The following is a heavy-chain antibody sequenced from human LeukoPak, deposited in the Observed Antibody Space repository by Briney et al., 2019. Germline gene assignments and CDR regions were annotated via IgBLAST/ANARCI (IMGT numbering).Heavy chain of an antibody. Sequence: ASVKVSCKASGYTFTSYGISWVRQAPGQGLEWMGWISAYNGNTNYAQKLQGRVTMTTDTSTSTAYMELSSLRSEDTAVYYCATRIAAAGTSYYYYYMDVWGKGTTVTISS. D-gene: IGHD6-13*01. CDR3: ATRIAAAGTSYYYYYMDV. CDR2: ISAYNGNT. V-gene: IGHV1-18*01. CDR1: GYTFTSYG. J-gene: IGHJ6*03.